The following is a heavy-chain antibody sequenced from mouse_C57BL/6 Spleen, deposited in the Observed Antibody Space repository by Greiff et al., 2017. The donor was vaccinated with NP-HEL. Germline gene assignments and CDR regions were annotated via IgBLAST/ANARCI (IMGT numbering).Heavy chain of an antibody. Sequence: QVQLQQPGAELVKPGASVKMSCKASGCTFTSYWITWVKQRPGQGLEWIGDIYPGSGSTNYNEKFKSKATLTVDTSSSTAYMQLSSLTSEDSAVYYCARYYYGSSYDYWGQGTTLTVSS. D-gene: IGHD1-1*01. V-gene: IGHV1-55*01. CDR2: IYPGSGST. J-gene: IGHJ2*01. CDR1: GCTFTSYW. CDR3: ARYYYGSSYDY.